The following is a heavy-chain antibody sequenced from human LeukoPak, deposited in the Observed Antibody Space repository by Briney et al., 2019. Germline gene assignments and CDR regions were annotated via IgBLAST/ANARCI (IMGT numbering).Heavy chain of an antibody. Sequence: SETLSLTCAVSGESLSGNFWTWIRQSPGKGLEWIGEIDNNGITNYNPSLKSRVTISVDTSKNQFSLKLSSVTAADTAVYYCARRFGSSWGGFDYWGQGTLVTVSS. J-gene: IGHJ4*02. D-gene: IGHD6-13*01. V-gene: IGHV4-34*01. CDR3: ARRFGSSWGGFDY. CDR1: GESLSGNF. CDR2: IDNNGIT.